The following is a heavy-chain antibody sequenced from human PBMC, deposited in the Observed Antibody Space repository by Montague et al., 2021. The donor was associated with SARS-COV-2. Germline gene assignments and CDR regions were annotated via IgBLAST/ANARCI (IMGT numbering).Heavy chain of an antibody. V-gene: IGHV4-34*01. J-gene: IGHJ3*02. CDR1: GGSFSGYH. CDR2: INHNGST. Sequence: SXTLSLTCVVYGGSFSGYHWSWIRQPPGEGLEWIGEINHNGSTTYTPSLTSRVTISIDTSKNQFSLKLNSVTAADTAVYYCARGPVPAAFDIWGQGTMVTVSS. CDR3: ARGPVPAAFDI. D-gene: IGHD2-2*01.